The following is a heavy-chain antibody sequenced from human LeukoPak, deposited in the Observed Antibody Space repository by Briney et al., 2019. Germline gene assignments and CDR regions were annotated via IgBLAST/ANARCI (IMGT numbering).Heavy chain of an antibody. D-gene: IGHD2-15*01. Sequence: GGSLRLSCAASGFIFNSYTMNWVRQAPGEGLEWVATISPVSTYIWYRDSVKGRCTISRDNVKNSLYLQIDSLRAEDTAVYYCVRDVSRRIGMDVWGQGTTVTVSS. CDR2: ISPVSTYI. CDR3: VRDVSRRIGMDV. CDR1: GFIFNSYT. J-gene: IGHJ6*02. V-gene: IGHV3-21*01.